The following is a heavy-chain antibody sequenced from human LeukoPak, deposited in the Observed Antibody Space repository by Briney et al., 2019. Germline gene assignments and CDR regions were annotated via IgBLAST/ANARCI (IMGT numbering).Heavy chain of an antibody. J-gene: IGHJ4*02. D-gene: IGHD3-3*01. CDR2: IIPILGIA. CDR3: ARASGRLMTFDY. Sequence: ASVKVSCKASGYTFTGYYMHWVRQAPGQGLEWMGRIIPILGIANYAQKFQGRVTITADKSTSTAYMELSSLRSEDTAVYYCARASGRLMTFDYWGQGTLVTVSS. CDR1: GYTFTGYY. V-gene: IGHV1-69*04.